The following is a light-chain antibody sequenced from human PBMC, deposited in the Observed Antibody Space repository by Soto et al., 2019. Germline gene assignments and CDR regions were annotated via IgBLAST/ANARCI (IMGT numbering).Light chain of an antibody. J-gene: IGKJ1*01. CDR2: DTS. Sequence: EIVLTQSPDTLSLSPGERASLSCRASQTVPDTYLAWYQQKPGQAPSLLIYDTSTRATGIPDRFSGSGSGTDFALTISRVEPEDFAIYFCQQYGSSPGTFGQGPKVEI. CDR3: QQYGSSPGT. CDR1: QTVPDTY. V-gene: IGKV3-20*01.